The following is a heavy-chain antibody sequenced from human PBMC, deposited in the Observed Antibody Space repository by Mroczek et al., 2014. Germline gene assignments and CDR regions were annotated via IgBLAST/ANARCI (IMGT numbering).Heavy chain of an antibody. J-gene: IGHJ4*02. CDR1: GGSISSYY. V-gene: IGHV4-59*01. CDR3: ARSSAAYCGGDCEALDY. D-gene: IGHD2-21*02. Sequence: QVQLQESGPGLVKPSETLSLTCTVSGGSISSYYWSWIRQPPGKGLEWIGYIYYSGSTNYNPSLKSRVTISVDTSKNQFSLKLSSVTAADTAVYYCARSSAAYCGGDCEALDYWGQGTLVTVSS. CDR2: IYYSGST.